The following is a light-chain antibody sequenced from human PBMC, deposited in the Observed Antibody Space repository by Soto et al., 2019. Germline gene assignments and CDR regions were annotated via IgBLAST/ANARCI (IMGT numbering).Light chain of an antibody. J-gene: IGLJ1*01. Sequence: LTQPASVSGPPGQSITISCTGTSSDVGAYNYVSWYQQHPGKAPKLMIYEVSNRPSGVSNRFSGSKSGNTASLTISGLQAEDEADYYCSSYIRSRNRVFGHGTKVTV. V-gene: IGLV2-14*01. CDR3: SSYIRSRNRV. CDR2: EVS. CDR1: SSDVGAYNY.